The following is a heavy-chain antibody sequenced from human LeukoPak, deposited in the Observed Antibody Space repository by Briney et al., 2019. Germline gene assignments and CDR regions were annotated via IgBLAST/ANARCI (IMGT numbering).Heavy chain of an antibody. D-gene: IGHD6-6*01. V-gene: IGHV3-48*03. CDR1: GFTFSSYE. Sequence: GGSLRLSCAASGFTFSSYEMNWVRQAPGKGLEWVSYISSSGGSTYYAGSVKGRFTISRDNAKNSLYLQMNSLRAEDTAIYYCARWGKLYSSSSYYFDHWGQGTLVTVSS. CDR3: ARWGKLYSSSSYYFDH. CDR2: ISSSGGST. J-gene: IGHJ4*02.